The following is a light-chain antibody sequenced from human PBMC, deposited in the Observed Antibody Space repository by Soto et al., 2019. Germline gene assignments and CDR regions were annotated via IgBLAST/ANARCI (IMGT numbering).Light chain of an antibody. V-gene: IGLV2-14*02. Sequence: QSALTQPASVSGSPGQSITISCTGTSSDVGSYNLVSWYQQHPGKAPKLMIYDVSKRPSGISNRFSGSKSGNTASLTISGLQVEDEADYYCSSYTSGSTRVVFGGGTKLTVL. J-gene: IGLJ2*01. CDR3: SSYTSGSTRVV. CDR2: DVS. CDR1: SSDVGSYNL.